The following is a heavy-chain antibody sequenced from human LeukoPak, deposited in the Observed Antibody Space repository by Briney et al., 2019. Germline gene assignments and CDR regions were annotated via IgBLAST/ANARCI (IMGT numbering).Heavy chain of an antibody. CDR2: INHSGST. D-gene: IGHD3-3*02. CDR1: GFTFSSYW. Sequence: KSGGSLRLSCAASGFTFSSYWMSWIRQPPGKGLEWIGEINHSGSTNYNPSLKSRVTISADTSKNQFSLKLSSVTAADTAVYYCARQHSIRLARARYFQHWGQGTLVTVSS. J-gene: IGHJ1*01. CDR3: ARQHSIRLARARYFQH. V-gene: IGHV4-34*01.